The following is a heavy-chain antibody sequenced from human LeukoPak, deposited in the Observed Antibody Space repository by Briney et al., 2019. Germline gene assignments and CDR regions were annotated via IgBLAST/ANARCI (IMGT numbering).Heavy chain of an antibody. CDR3: AKTGEGLRWSLGEGDY. CDR1: GFTFSGYV. J-gene: IGHJ4*02. Sequence: QPGGSLRLSCAASGFTFSGYVMSWVRQAPGKGLEWVSAISGSGGSTYYADSVKGRFTISRDNSKNTLYLQMNSLRAEDTAVYYCAKTGEGLRWSLGEGDYWGQGTLVTVSS. V-gene: IGHV3-23*01. D-gene: IGHD4-23*01. CDR2: ISGSGGST.